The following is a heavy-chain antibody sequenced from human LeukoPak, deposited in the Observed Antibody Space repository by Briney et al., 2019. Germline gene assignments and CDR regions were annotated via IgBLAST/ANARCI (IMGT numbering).Heavy chain of an antibody. CDR3: ARDSGGNYGDYALGY. CDR1: GYAFTSYY. Sequence: ASVKVSCKASGYAFTSYYMHWVRQAPGQGLEWMGWINPNSGGTNYAQKFQGRVTMTRDTSISTAYMELSRLRSDDTAVYYCARDSGGNYGDYALGYWGQGTLVTVSS. J-gene: IGHJ4*02. V-gene: IGHV1-2*02. D-gene: IGHD4-17*01. CDR2: INPNSGGT.